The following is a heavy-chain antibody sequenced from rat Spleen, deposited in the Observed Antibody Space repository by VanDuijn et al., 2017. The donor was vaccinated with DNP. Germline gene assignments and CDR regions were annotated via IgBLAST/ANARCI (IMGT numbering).Heavy chain of an antibody. CDR1: GITFSDHN. Sequence: EVQLVESGGGLVQPGRSLKLSCAVSGITFSDHNMAWVRQAPKKSLEWVATISYDGSDTYYRDSMKGRFTIARDNPKSTLYLQMDSLRSEDTATYYCAGRPPPTRGPFDYWGQGVTVTVSS. V-gene: IGHV5-7*01. CDR3: AGRPPPTRGPFDY. D-gene: IGHD1-4*01. J-gene: IGHJ2*01. CDR2: ISYDGSDT.